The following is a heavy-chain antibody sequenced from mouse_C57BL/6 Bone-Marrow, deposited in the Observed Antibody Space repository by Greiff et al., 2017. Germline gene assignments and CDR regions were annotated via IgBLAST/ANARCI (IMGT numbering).Heavy chain of an antibody. CDR2: ISYDGSN. CDR1: GYSITSGYY. J-gene: IGHJ3*01. V-gene: IGHV3-6*01. D-gene: IGHD2-3*01. CDR3: ARDGYSFAY. Sequence: EVKLMESGPGLVKPSQSLSLTCSVTGYSITSGYYWNWIRQFPGNKLEWMGYISYDGSNNYNPYLKNRISITRDTSKNQFFLKLNSVTTEDTATYYCARDGYSFAYWGQGTLVTVSA.